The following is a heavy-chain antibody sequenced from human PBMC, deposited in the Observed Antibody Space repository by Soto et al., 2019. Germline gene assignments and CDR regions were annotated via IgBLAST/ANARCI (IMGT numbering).Heavy chain of an antibody. D-gene: IGHD4-17*01. CDR3: AKFYVGDYYFDS. CDR2: ISPNNGNT. Sequence: QVPLVQSGPEVKKPGASVKVSCKASGYTFTNYGVSWVRQAPGQGLEWMGWISPNNGNTQSAQTFQDRVTLTIDTSTTTAYMEVRSLISDDTAVYYCAKFYVGDYYFDSGGQGTLFTVSS. V-gene: IGHV1-18*01. CDR1: GYTFTNYG. J-gene: IGHJ4*02.